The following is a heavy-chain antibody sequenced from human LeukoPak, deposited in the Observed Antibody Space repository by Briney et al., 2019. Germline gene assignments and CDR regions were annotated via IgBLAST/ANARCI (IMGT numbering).Heavy chain of an antibody. CDR2: ISNNDGST. Sequence: PGGSLRLSCAASGFTFSSYAMSWVRQAPGKGLEWVSTISNNDGSTYYADSVKGRFTISRDNSKNTLYLQMNSLRAEDTAVYYCAKDQANSSGWRPAFDIWGQGTMVTVSS. CDR3: AKDQANSSGWRPAFDI. J-gene: IGHJ3*02. CDR1: GFTFSSYA. D-gene: IGHD6-19*01. V-gene: IGHV3-23*01.